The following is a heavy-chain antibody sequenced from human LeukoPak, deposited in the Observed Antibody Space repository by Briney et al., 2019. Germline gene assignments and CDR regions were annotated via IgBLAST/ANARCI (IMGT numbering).Heavy chain of an antibody. CDR3: AKDWTTVVTPKGYYFDS. CDR2: ISTTGGST. Sequence: PGGSLRLSCAASGFSFNNYAMSWVRQAPGKGLEWVSAISTTGGSTYYAGSVKGRFTISRDNSKNTLSLQMDSLRVEDTAVYYCAKDWTTVVTPKGYYFDSWGQGTLVTVSS. V-gene: IGHV3-23*01. CDR1: GFSFNNYA. D-gene: IGHD4-23*01. J-gene: IGHJ4*02.